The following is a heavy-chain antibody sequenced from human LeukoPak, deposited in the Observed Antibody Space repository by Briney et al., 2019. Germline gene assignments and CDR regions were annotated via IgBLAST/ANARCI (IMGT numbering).Heavy chain of an antibody. D-gene: IGHD3-10*01. J-gene: IGHJ4*02. V-gene: IGHV1-24*01. CDR1: GYTLTELS. Sequence: ASVKVSCKVSGYTLTELSMHWVRQAPGKGLEWMGGFDPEDGETIYAQKFQGRVTMTEDTSTDTAYMELSSLRSEDTAVYYCATDLRVRDARSYWGQGTLVTVSS. CDR3: ATDLRVRDARSY. CDR2: FDPEDGET.